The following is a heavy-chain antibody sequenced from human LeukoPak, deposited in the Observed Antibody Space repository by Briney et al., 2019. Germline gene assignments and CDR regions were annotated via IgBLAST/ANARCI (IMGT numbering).Heavy chain of an antibody. V-gene: IGHV5-51*01. CDR1: GYIFTSYW. Sequence: GEALKISCKGAGYIFTSYWIGWGRQMPGKGLEWMGIIYPGDSDTRYSPSFQGQVTISDDKFTNTAYLQWSILKASDTAMYYCARRQSYISRRIQYYYIDVWGEGKTVTVSS. CDR2: IYPGDSDT. CDR3: ARRQSYISRRIQYYYIDV. J-gene: IGHJ6*03. D-gene: IGHD3-10*01.